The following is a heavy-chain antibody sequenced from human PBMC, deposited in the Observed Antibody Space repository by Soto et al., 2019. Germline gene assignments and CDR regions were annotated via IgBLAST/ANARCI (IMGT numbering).Heavy chain of an antibody. CDR2: VYYSGST. V-gene: IGHV4-39*02. CDR3: ARDLPLSRLSAFGH. J-gene: IGHJ4*02. CDR1: GDYIINDNYS. Sequence: TSETMALTCTVSGDYIINDNYSWAWIRRPPGEGLVGIGNVYYSGSTYQNPSPQSRVTISSDTSKHQFSPKLPSLTSPDPAVSFSARDLPLSRLSAFGHWCPGTLVTASS. D-gene: IGHD6-6*01.